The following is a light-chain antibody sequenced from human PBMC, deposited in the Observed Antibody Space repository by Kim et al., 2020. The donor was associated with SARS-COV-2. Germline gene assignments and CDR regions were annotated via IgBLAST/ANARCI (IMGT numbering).Light chain of an antibody. Sequence: DIQMTQSPSSLSASIGDRVTITCRASQSIRYYLNWYQQKPGKAPNPLIYDVASLQSGVPPRFSGSGSGTDFTLTISSLQPEVCATYYCQQRYSPPYAFGQEPKLEIK. CDR2: DVA. J-gene: IGKJ2*01. V-gene: IGKV1-39*01. CDR3: QQRYSPPYA. CDR1: QSIRYY.